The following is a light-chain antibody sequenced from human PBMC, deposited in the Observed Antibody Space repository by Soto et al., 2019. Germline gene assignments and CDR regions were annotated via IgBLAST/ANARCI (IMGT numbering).Light chain of an antibody. CDR3: QQYDEWPWT. CDR2: GAS. Sequence: VMTQSPATLSVSPGERATLSCRASQSVGSNLAWYQQRPGQAPRLLMYGASTRATGIPARFSGSESGTEFTLTISSLQSEDFAVYSCQQYDEWPWTFGQGTKVDIK. CDR1: QSVGSN. V-gene: IGKV3-15*01. J-gene: IGKJ1*01.